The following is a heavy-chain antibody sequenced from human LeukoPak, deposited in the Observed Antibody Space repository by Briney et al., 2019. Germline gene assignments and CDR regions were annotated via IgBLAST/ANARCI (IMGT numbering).Heavy chain of an antibody. D-gene: IGHD3-22*01. J-gene: IGHJ5*02. CDR3: ARQPNRDYYDNAKFDP. Sequence: SETLSLTCTVSGYSISSGYYWGWIRQPPGKGLEWIGSIYHSGSTYYNPSLKSRVTISVDTSKNQFSLKLGSVTAADTAVYYCARQPNRDYYDNAKFDPWGQGTLVTVSS. CDR1: GYSISSGYY. V-gene: IGHV4-38-2*02. CDR2: IYHSGST.